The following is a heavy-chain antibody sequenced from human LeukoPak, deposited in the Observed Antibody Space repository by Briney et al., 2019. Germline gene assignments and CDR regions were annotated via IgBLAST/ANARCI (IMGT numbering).Heavy chain of an antibody. CDR3: ARDLDCSSTSCYWANYYYYGMDV. D-gene: IGHD2-2*01. Sequence: ASVTVSCKASGYTFTSYGISWVRQAPGQGLEWMGWISAYNGNTNYAQKLQGRVTMTTDTSTSTAYMELRSLRSDDTAVYYCARDLDCSSTSCYWANYYYYGMDVWGQGTTVTVSS. J-gene: IGHJ6*02. CDR2: ISAYNGNT. V-gene: IGHV1-18*01. CDR1: GYTFTSYG.